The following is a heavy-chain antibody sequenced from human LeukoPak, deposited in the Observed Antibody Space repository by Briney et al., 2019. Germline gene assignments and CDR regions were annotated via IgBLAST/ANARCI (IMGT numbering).Heavy chain of an antibody. CDR2: IYPRDSDT. Sequence: GESLKISCKGSGYSFTSSWIGWVRQLPGKGLEWMGIIYPRDSDTRYSPSFQGQVTISADKSISTAYLQWSSLKTSDTAMYYCARPLARGYTFGYVDDWGQGTLVTVSS. CDR3: ARPLARGYTFGYVDD. V-gene: IGHV5-51*01. CDR1: GYSFTSSW. J-gene: IGHJ4*02. D-gene: IGHD5-18*01.